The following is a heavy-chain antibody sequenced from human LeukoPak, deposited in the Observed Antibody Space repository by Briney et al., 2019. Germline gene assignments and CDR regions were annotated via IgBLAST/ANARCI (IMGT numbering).Heavy chain of an antibody. CDR3: ASQRIVPAATFGYYYYYIDV. V-gene: IGHV4-59*01. Sequence: SETLSLTCTVSGGSINSYYWGWIRQPPGKGLEWIGYVYYSGSTNYNPSLQSRVTISLDMSQNQFSLRLSSVTAADTAIYYCASQRIVPAATFGYYYYYIDVWGKGTTVTISS. J-gene: IGHJ6*03. CDR1: GGSINSYY. D-gene: IGHD2-2*01. CDR2: VYYSGST.